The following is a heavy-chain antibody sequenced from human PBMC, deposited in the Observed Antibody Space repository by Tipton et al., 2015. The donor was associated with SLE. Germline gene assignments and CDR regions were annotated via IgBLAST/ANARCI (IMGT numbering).Heavy chain of an antibody. D-gene: IGHD1-26*01. J-gene: IGHJ6*02. Sequence: TLSLTCTVSGGSISSHYWSWIRQPPGKGLEWIGYIYYSGSTNYNPSLKSRVTISVDTSKNQFSLKLSSVTAADTAVYYCARGPLGSYCRNVWGQGTTLTVPS. CDR2: IYYSGST. CDR3: ARGPLGSYCRNV. CDR1: GGSISSHY. V-gene: IGHV4-59*11.